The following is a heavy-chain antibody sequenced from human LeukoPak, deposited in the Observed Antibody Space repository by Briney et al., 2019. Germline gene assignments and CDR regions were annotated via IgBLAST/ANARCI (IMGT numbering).Heavy chain of an antibody. V-gene: IGHV4-39*01. CDR2: IYYSGNT. J-gene: IGHJ4*02. CDR3: ARLLIDYYDSSGSPMGIFDD. D-gene: IGHD3-22*01. Sequence: SETLSLTCTVSGGSISSSSYYWGWIRQPPGKGLEWIGSIYYSGNTYYNPSLKSRVTISVDTSKNQFSLKLSSVTAADTAVYYCARLLIDYYDSSGSPMGIFDDWGQGTLVTVSS. CDR1: GGSISSSSYY.